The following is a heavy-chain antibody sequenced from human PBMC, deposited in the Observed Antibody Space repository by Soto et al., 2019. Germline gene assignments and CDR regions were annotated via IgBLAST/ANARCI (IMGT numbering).Heavy chain of an antibody. CDR3: ARGNRAGDTSAFWELLHGFDP. D-gene: IGHD3-16*01. V-gene: IGHV1-2*02. J-gene: IGHJ5*02. Sequence: ASVKVSCKASGYTFTGYYMHWVRQAPGQGLEWMGWINPNSGGTNYAQKFQGRVTMTRDTSISTAYMELSRLRSDDTAVYYCARGNRAGDTSAFWELLHGFDPWGQGNMVAV. CDR2: INPNSGGT. CDR1: GYTFTGYY.